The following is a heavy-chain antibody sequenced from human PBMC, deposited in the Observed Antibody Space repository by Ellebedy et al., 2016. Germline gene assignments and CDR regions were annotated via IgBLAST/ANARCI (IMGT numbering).Heavy chain of an antibody. CDR2: IFPGASDA. V-gene: IGHV5-51*01. CDR1: GYSFSKFW. D-gene: IGHD1-26*01. Sequence: GGSLRLSCKGSGYSFSKFWIAWVRQMPGKGLEWMGIIFPGASDAKYSPSFQGQVTISADKSSGTAYLQWSSLQASDTAVYYCAKGRGGEAAATTNWFDPWGQGTLVTVSS. CDR3: AKGRGGEAAATTNWFDP. J-gene: IGHJ5*02.